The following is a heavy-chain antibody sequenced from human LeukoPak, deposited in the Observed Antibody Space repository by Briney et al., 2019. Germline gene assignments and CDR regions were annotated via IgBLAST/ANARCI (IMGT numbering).Heavy chain of an antibody. CDR1: GFTFSNAC. Sequence: GGSLRLSCAASGFTFSNACMSWVRQPPGKGLEWIGRIKSKSDGGTTHYVEPVKGRLTISRDDSKNTQYLQMNSLKSEDTAVYYWTSPVLLLWFGQPRSQNGYWGQGTLVTVAS. CDR3: TSPVLLLWFGQPRSQNGY. D-gene: IGHD3-10*01. J-gene: IGHJ4*02. V-gene: IGHV3-15*01. CDR2: IKSKSDGGTT.